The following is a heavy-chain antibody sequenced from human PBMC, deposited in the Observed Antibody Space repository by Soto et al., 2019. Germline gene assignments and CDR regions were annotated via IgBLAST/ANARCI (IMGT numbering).Heavy chain of an antibody. V-gene: IGHV3-30-3*01. CDR1: GFTFSSYA. Sequence: GGSLRLSCAASGFTFSSYAMHWVRQAPGKGLEWVAVISYDGSNKYYADSVKGRFTISRDNSKNTLYLQMNSLRAEDTAVYYCARDRDYDSSGYYVYYYYGMDVWGQGTTVTVS. CDR2: ISYDGSNK. J-gene: IGHJ6*02. CDR3: ARDRDYDSSGYYVYYYYGMDV. D-gene: IGHD3-22*01.